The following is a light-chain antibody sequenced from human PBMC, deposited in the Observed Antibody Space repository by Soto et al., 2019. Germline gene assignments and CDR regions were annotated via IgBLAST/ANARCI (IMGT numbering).Light chain of an antibody. Sequence: QSVLTQPPSASGTPGQRVTISCSGSSSNIGSNTVNWYQQLPGTAPKLLIYRNNQRPSGVPDRFSGSKSGTSASLAISGLQSEDEADYYCAAWEDRLNGRVCVGGTKLTVL. J-gene: IGLJ3*02. CDR2: RNN. CDR1: SSNIGSNT. V-gene: IGLV1-44*01. CDR3: AAWEDRLNGRV.